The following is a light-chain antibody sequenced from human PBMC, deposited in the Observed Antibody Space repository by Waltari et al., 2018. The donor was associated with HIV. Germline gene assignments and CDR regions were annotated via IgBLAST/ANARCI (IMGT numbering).Light chain of an antibody. V-gene: IGLV3-27*01. CDR2: KDT. Sequence: SLELTQPSSVSVSPAQAARSPCSGDLLAQKHAPWFQQKPGQAPVVVIYKDTERPSAIPERFSGSSSGTTVTLTIGGVQVEDEADYYCYSATDDNRLIFGGGTKLTVL. CDR3: YSATDDNRLI. J-gene: IGLJ2*01. CDR1: LLAQKH.